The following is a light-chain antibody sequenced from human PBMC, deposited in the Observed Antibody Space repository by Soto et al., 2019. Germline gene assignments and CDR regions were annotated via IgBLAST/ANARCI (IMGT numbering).Light chain of an antibody. J-gene: IGKJ2*01. CDR2: WAS. CDR3: HKYESTPPT. V-gene: IGKV4-1*01. Sequence: DIVMTQSPDSLAVSLGERATINCKSSQSVLYSSNNKNYLAWYQQRPGQPPKLLIYWASTRESGVPDRFSGSGSWTDFTPTINSLETENVAIYSIHKYESTPPTFGLGTKWEIK. CDR1: QSVLYSSNNKNY.